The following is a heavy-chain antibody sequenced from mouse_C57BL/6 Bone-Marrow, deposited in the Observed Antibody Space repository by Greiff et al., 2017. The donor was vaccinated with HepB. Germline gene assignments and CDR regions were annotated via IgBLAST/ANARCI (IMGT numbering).Heavy chain of an antibody. CDR2: IDPETGGT. V-gene: IGHV1-15*01. CDR1: GYTFTDYE. J-gene: IGHJ4*01. CDR3: ARGGPLAMDY. Sequence: QVQLQQSGAELVRPGASVTLSCKASGYTFTDYEMHWVKQTPVHGLEWIGAIDPETGGTAYNQKFKGKAILTADKSSSTAYMELRSLTSEDSAVYYCARGGPLAMDYWGQGTSVTVSS.